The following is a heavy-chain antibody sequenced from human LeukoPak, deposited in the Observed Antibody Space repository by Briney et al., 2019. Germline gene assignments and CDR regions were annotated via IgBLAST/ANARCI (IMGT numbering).Heavy chain of an antibody. V-gene: IGHV3-53*01. Sequence: PGGSLRLSCAASGFTVSSNYMSWVRQAPGKGLEWDSVIYSGGRTYYADSVKGRFTIPRDNSKNTLYLQMNSLRAEDTAVYYCASGYSSGWYPFDYWGQGTLVTVSS. CDR2: IYSGGRT. J-gene: IGHJ4*02. D-gene: IGHD6-19*01. CDR1: GFTVSSNY. CDR3: ASGYSSGWYPFDY.